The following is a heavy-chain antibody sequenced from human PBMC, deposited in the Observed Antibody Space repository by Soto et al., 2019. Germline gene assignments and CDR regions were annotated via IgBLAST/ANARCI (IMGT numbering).Heavy chain of an antibody. CDR2: IHYSGST. Sequence: QLQLQESGPGLVKPSETLSLTCTVSGDSVTISDYYWGWIRQPPGKGLEWIGSIHYSGSTYYNPSLKSRVPISGDTSKKPFSLKLTSVTAADAAVYYCAAHDSGGYYAEYWGQGTLVTVSA. J-gene: IGHJ4*02. CDR1: GDSVTISDYY. CDR3: AAHDSGGYYAEY. V-gene: IGHV4-39*01. D-gene: IGHD3-22*01.